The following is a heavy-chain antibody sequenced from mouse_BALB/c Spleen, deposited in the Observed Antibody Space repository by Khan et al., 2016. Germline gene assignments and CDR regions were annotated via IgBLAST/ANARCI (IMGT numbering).Heavy chain of an antibody. CDR3: ARFYYGSSYYAMNY. D-gene: IGHD1-1*01. V-gene: IGHV3-2*02. CDR2: ISYSGSN. CDR1: GYSLTSDYA. J-gene: IGHJ4*01. Sequence: EVQLQESGPGLVKPSQSLSLTCTVTGYSLTSDYAWNWIRQFPGNKLEWMGYISYSGSNSYNPSLKSRISITRDTSKNQFFLQLNSVTTEDTATXHCARFYYGSSYYAMNYWGQGTSVTVSS.